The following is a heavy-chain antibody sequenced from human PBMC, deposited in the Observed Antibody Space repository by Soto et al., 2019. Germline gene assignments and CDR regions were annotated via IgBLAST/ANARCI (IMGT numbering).Heavy chain of an antibody. CDR3: AKDRIPDGSYSFDS. CDR2: IDLSGTTT. J-gene: IGHJ4*02. Sequence: EVQLLESGGDLVQPGGSLRLSCAASGFSFSDYSMSWVRQAPGKGLEWVSFIDLSGTTTYYSDSVKGRFTISKDRSRKTVFLQMNSLRVEDTAIYYCAKDRIPDGSYSFDSWGQGVLVTVSS. D-gene: IGHD1-26*01. V-gene: IGHV3-23*03. CDR1: GFSFSDYS.